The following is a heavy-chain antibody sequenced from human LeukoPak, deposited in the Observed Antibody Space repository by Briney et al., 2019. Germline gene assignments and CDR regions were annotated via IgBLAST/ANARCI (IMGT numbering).Heavy chain of an antibody. CDR3: ARGSGYCSSTSCSGENFDY. CDR2: MNPNSGNT. Sequence: EASVKVSCKASGYTFTSYDINWVRQATGQGLEWMGWMNPNSGNTGYAQKFQGRVTMTRNTYISTAYMELSSLRSEDTAVYYCARGSGYCSSTSCSGENFDYWGQGTLVTVSS. D-gene: IGHD2-2*01. CDR1: GYTFTSYD. V-gene: IGHV1-8*01. J-gene: IGHJ4*02.